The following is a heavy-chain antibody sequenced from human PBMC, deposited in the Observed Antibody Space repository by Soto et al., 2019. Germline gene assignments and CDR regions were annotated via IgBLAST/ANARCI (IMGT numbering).Heavy chain of an antibody. Sequence: GGSLRLSCAASGFTFSSYAMSWVRQAPGKGLEWVSAISGSGGSTYYADSVKGRFTISRDNSKNTLYLQMNSLRAEDTAVYYCAKDTPHDFWSGYYTDYFDYWGQGTLVTVSS. CDR1: GFTFSSYA. D-gene: IGHD3-3*01. V-gene: IGHV3-23*01. CDR3: AKDTPHDFWSGYYTDYFDY. CDR2: ISGSGGST. J-gene: IGHJ4*02.